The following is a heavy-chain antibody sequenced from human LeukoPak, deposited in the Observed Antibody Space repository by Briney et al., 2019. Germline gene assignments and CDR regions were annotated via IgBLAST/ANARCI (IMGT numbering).Heavy chain of an antibody. CDR2: ISWNSGSI. Sequence: HPGGSLRLSCAASGFTFDDYAMHWVRQAPGKGLEWVSGISWNSGSIGYADSVKGRFTISRDNAKNSLYLQMNSLRAEDTALYYCAKDGKAVAGADYYYYGMDVWGQGTTVTVSS. CDR1: GFTFDDYA. CDR3: AKDGKAVAGADYYYYGMDV. J-gene: IGHJ6*02. V-gene: IGHV3-9*01. D-gene: IGHD6-19*01.